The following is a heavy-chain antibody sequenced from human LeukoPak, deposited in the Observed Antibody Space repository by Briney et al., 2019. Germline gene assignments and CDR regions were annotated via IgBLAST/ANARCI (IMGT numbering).Heavy chain of an antibody. CDR1: GGSISSYY. CDR2: IYYSGST. J-gene: IGHJ5*02. CDR3: ARDGRFGELLGWFDP. V-gene: IGHV4-59*01. Sequence: SETLSLTCTVSGGSISSYYWSWIRQPPGKGLEWIGYIYYSGSTNYNPSLKSRVTISVDTSKNQFSLKLSSVTAADTAVYYCARDGRFGELLGWFDPWGQGTLVTVSS. D-gene: IGHD3-10*01.